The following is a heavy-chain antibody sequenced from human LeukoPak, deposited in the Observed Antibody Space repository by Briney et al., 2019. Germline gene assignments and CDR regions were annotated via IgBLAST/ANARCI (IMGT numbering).Heavy chain of an antibody. CDR1: GFTFSSYG. J-gene: IGHJ4*02. CDR3: AKDKLGMEYYFDY. Sequence: PGGSLRLSCAASGFTFSSYGMHWVRQAPGKELEWVAVISYDGSNKYYADSVKGRFTISRDNSKNTLYLQMNSLRAEDTAVYYCAKDKLGMEYYFDYWGQGTLVTVSS. D-gene: IGHD7-27*01. CDR2: ISYDGSNK. V-gene: IGHV3-30*18.